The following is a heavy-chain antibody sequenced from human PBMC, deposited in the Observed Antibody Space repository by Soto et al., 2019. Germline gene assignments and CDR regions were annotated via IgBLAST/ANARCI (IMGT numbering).Heavy chain of an antibody. J-gene: IGHJ2*01. D-gene: IGHD4-17*01. V-gene: IGHV4-59*01. CDR3: ARPEDGDYWYFDL. Sequence: QVQLQESGPGLVKPSETLSLTCTVSGGSISSYYWSWIRQPPGKGLEWIGYIYYSGSTNYNPPLRSRVTISVDTSKNQFSLKLSSVTAADTAVYYCARPEDGDYWYFDLWGRGTLVTVSS. CDR2: IYYSGST. CDR1: GGSISSYY.